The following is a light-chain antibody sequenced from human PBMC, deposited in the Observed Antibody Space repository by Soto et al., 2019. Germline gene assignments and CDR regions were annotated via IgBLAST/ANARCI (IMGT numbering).Light chain of an antibody. V-gene: IGKV3-20*01. CDR1: QSVSSSY. Sequence: EIVLTQSPGTLSLSPGERATLSCRASQSVSSSYLAWYQQKPGQAPRLLIYGASSRATGIPDRFSGSGSGTDFTLTISRLEPEYVAVYYCQQYGSSPYTFGQGTKLEIK. CDR2: GAS. J-gene: IGKJ2*01. CDR3: QQYGSSPYT.